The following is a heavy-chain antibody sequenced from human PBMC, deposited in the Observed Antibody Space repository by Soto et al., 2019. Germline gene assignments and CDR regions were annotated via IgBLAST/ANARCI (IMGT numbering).Heavy chain of an antibody. J-gene: IGHJ5*02. CDR2: INAGNGNT. D-gene: IGHD2-15*01. CDR1: GYTFTSYA. CDR3: ARLVVVAATGNWFDP. Sequence: GASVKVSCKASGYTFTSYAMHWVRQAPGQRLEWMGWINAGNGNTKYSQKFQGRVTITRDTSASTAYMELSSLRSEDTAVYYCARLVVVAATGNWFDPWGQGTLVTVSS. V-gene: IGHV1-3*01.